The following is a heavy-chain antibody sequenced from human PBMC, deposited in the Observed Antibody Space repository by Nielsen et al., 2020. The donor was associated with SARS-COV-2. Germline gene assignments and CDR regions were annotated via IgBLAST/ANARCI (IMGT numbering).Heavy chain of an antibody. D-gene: IGHD3-9*01. Sequence: GESLKISCVASEISFRSYGMHWVRQAPGKGLDWVAFTSYDGRDKFYADSVRGRFIVSRENFRNTLSLHMDSLRTEDTAVYFCARQATIYMNEVSGMDVWGQGTTVTVSS. J-gene: IGHJ6*02. CDR3: ARQATIYMNEVSGMDV. CDR1: EISFRSYG. V-gene: IGHV3-30*03. CDR2: TSYDGRDK.